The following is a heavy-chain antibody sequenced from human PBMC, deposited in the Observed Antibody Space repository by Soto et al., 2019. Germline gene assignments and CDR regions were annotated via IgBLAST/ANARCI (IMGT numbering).Heavy chain of an antibody. CDR2: IYWTDDK. CDR1: GFSLSTFGMG. J-gene: IGHJ4*02. V-gene: IGHV2-5*01. CDR3: VNIPDRSPSDN. Sequence: SGPTLVNPTQTLTLTCTFSGFSLSTFGMGVGWIRQPPGKAMEWLALIYWTDDKRYXPSLKSRLTITKHTSKNLVVSTMTNMDPVDTATYYCVNIPDRSPSDNWGQGTRVTVCS.